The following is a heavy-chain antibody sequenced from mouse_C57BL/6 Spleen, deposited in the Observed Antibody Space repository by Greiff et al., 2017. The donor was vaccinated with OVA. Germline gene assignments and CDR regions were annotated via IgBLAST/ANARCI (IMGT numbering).Heavy chain of an antibody. Sequence: VQLQQPGAELVRPGTSVKLSCKASGYTFTSYWMHWVKQRPGQGLEWIGVIDPSDSYTNYNQKFKGKATLTVDTASSTAYMQLSSLTSEDSAVYYCARDGCDYWGQGTTLTVSS. V-gene: IGHV1-59*01. CDR3: ARDGCDY. CDR1: GYTFTSYW. J-gene: IGHJ2*01. D-gene: IGHD2-3*01. CDR2: IDPSDSYT.